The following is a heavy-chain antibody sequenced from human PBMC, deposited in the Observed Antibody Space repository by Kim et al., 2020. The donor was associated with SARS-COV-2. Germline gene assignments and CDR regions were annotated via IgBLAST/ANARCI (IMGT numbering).Heavy chain of an antibody. CDR1: GVSLSTSSAH. J-gene: IGHJ6*03. D-gene: IGHD3-3*01. CDR2: SYYGGST. Sequence: SETLSLTCTVSGVSLSTSSAHWGLGCLRQPPEKGLEWIANSYYGGSTYYNPSLKSRVTISADTSKNQVSLSLTSVTAADTAAFSCARFYDPYFYLDVWG. V-gene: IGHV4-39*01. CDR3: ARFYDPYFYLDV.